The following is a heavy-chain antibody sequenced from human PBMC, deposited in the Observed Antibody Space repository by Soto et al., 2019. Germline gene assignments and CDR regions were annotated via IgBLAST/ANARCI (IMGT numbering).Heavy chain of an antibody. CDR3: ASHESGYSYGYGYYGMDV. Sequence: ASVKVSCKASGGTFSSYAISWVRQAPGQGLEWMGGIIPIFGTANYAQKFQGRVTITADESTSTAYMELSSLRSEDTAVYYCASHESGYSYGYGYYGMDVWGQGTTVTVSS. CDR1: GGTFSSYA. D-gene: IGHD5-18*01. CDR2: IIPIFGTA. J-gene: IGHJ6*02. V-gene: IGHV1-69*13.